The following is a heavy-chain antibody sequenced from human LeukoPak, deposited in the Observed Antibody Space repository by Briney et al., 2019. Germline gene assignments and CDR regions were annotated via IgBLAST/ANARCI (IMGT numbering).Heavy chain of an antibody. J-gene: IGHJ6*03. Sequence: KPSETLSLTCTVSGGSISSYYWSWIRQPPGKGLEWIGYIYTSGSTNYNPSLKSRVTISVDTSKNQFSLKLASVTAADTGVYYCARQTCRRATCYRVDQYYYMDVWGKGTTVTVSS. D-gene: IGHD2-15*01. V-gene: IGHV4-4*09. CDR1: GGSISSYY. CDR3: ARQTCRRATCYRVDQYYYMDV. CDR2: IYTSGST.